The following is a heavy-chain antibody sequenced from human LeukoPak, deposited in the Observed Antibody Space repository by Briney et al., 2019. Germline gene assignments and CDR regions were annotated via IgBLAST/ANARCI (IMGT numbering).Heavy chain of an antibody. CDR2: ISPSGTNT. J-gene: IGHJ4*02. D-gene: IGHD7-27*01. Sequence: EASVKVSCKASGYTFTSYYMHWVRLAPGQGLVWMALISPSGTNTNYAQKVMGRLTITRDTSTNTVYIELNRLRSVDTAVYYCARELSGGYFDYWGQGTLVTVSS. CDR3: ARELSGGYFDY. V-gene: IGHV1-46*01. CDR1: GYTFTSYY.